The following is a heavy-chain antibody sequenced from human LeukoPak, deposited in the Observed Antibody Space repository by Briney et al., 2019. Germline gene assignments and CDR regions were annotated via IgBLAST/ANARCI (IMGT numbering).Heavy chain of an antibody. CDR1: GFTVSSNY. J-gene: IGHJ4*02. D-gene: IGHD3-16*02. Sequence: GGSLRLSCAASGFTVSSNYMSWVHQAPGKGLEWVSVIYSGGSTYYADSVKGRFTISRDNSKNTLYLQMNSLRAEDTAVYYCARASVWGSYRYTTDWGQGTLVTVSS. CDR2: IYSGGST. CDR3: ARASVWGSYRYTTD. V-gene: IGHV3-66*01.